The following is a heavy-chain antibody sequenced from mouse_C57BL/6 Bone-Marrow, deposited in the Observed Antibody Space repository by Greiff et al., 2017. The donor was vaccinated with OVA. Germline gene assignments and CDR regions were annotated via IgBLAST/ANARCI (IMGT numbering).Heavy chain of an antibody. J-gene: IGHJ2*01. D-gene: IGHD2-4*01. CDR1: GYSFTSYY. V-gene: IGHV1-66*01. Sequence: VQLQQSGPELVKPGASVKISCKASGYSFTSYYIHWVKQRPGQGLEWIGWIYPGSGNTKYNEKFKGKATLTADTSSSTAYMQLSILTSEDSAVYYCARSGYDYDPYYFDYWGQGTTLTVSS. CDR3: ARSGYDYDPYYFDY. CDR2: IYPGSGNT.